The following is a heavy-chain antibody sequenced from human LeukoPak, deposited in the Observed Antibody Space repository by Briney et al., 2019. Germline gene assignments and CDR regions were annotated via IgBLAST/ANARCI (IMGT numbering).Heavy chain of an antibody. J-gene: IGHJ6*03. CDR3: ARAPDPDTIFGVVRLGYYMDV. Sequence: SETLSLTCTVSGGSISSGDDYWSWIRQPPGKGLEWIGYIFDSGTTYYNPSLKSRVTISVDTSKNQFSLKLSSVTAADTAVYYCARAPDPDTIFGVVRLGYYMDVWGKGTTVTVSS. CDR1: GGSISSGDDY. CDR2: IFDSGTT. V-gene: IGHV4-30-4*01. D-gene: IGHD3-3*01.